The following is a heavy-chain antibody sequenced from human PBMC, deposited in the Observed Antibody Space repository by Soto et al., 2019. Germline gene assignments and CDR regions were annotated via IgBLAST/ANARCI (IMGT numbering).Heavy chain of an antibody. V-gene: IGHV4-39*01. CDR3: ARLVRRWAWFDP. Sequence: PSETLSLTCTVSGGSISSSSYYWGWIRQLPGKGLEWIGSIYYSGSTYYNPSLKSRVTISVDTSKSQFSLKLSSVTAADTAVYYCARLVRRWAWFDPWGQGTLVTVSS. J-gene: IGHJ5*02. CDR2: IYYSGST. CDR1: GGSISSSSYY. D-gene: IGHD2-15*01.